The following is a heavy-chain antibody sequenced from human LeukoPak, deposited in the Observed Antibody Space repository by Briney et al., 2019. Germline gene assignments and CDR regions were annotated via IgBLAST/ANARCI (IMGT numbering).Heavy chain of an antibody. CDR2: INHDGSI. J-gene: IGHJ4*02. CDR3: ARVEMATILLDY. CDR1: VGSFYTNY. V-gene: IGHV4-34*01. Sequence: SETLSLTCAVYVGSFYTNYWSWIRQPPGKGLEWIGEINHDGSINYNPSLKSRVTISVDRSKNQFSLKLSSVTAADTAAYYCARVEMATILLDYWGQGTLVTVSS. D-gene: IGHD5-24*01.